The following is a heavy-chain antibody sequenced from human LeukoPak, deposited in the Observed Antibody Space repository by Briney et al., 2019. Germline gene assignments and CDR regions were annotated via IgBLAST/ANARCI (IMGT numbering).Heavy chain of an antibody. Sequence: GGSLRLSCAASGFTFSSYSMNWVRQAPGKGLEWVSSISSSSSYIYYADSVKGRFTISRDNAKNSLYLQMNSLRAEATAVYYCARDPMVRGYPGDFDYWGQGTLVTVSS. V-gene: IGHV3-21*01. J-gene: IGHJ4*02. D-gene: IGHD3-10*01. CDR1: GFTFSSYS. CDR2: ISSSSSYI. CDR3: ARDPMVRGYPGDFDY.